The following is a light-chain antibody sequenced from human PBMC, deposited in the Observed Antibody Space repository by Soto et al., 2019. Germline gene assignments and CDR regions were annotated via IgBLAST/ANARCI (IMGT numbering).Light chain of an antibody. CDR2: GAS. CDR3: QQYGSSRT. Sequence: IVLTHSPGTLSLSPGERATLSCRASQSVSSSYLAWYQQKPGQAPRLLIYGASSRATGIPDRFSGSGSGTDFTLTISRLEPEDFAVYYCQQYGSSRTFGQGTK. J-gene: IGKJ1*01. CDR1: QSVSSSY. V-gene: IGKV3-20*01.